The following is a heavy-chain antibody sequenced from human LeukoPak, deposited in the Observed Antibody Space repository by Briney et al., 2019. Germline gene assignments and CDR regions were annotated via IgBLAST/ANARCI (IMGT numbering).Heavy chain of an antibody. CDR2: IYTSGGT. J-gene: IGHJ2*01. CDR1: GGSISSSRYY. D-gene: IGHD5-24*01. CDR3: ARDNTDGYNWSNWYFDL. Sequence: SETLSLTCTVSGGSISSSRYYWSWIRQPAGKGLEWIGRIYTSGGTNYNPSLKSRVTISVDTSKNQFSLNLSSVTAADTAVYYCARDNTDGYNWSNWYFDLWGRGTLVTVSS. V-gene: IGHV4-61*02.